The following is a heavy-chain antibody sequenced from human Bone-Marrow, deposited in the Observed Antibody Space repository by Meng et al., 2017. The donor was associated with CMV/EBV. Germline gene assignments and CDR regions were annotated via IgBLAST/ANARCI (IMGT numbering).Heavy chain of an antibody. CDR1: GGSISSGGYY. CDR2: IYYSGST. Sequence: SETLSLTCTVSGGSISSGGYYWSWIGQHPGKGLEWIGYIYYSGSTYYNPSLKSRVTISVDTSKNQFSLKLSSVTAADTAVYYCARDHAAYYGSGSYGRDVWGQGTTVTVSS. V-gene: IGHV4-31*03. J-gene: IGHJ6*02. CDR3: ARDHAAYYGSGSYGRDV. D-gene: IGHD3-10*01.